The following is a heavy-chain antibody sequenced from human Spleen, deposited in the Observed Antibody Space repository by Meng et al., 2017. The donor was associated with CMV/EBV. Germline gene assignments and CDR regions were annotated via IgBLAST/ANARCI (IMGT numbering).Heavy chain of an antibody. CDR2: ISYDGVNK. Sequence: GGSLRLSCAASGFTLSSYAMHWVRQAPGKGLEWVAVISYDGVNKYYADSVKGRVTISRDNSKNTLYLQMNSLRAEDTAVYYWARHFSSAGGYWGQGTLVTVSS. J-gene: IGHJ4*02. CDR3: ARHFSSAGGY. V-gene: IGHV3-30-3*01. D-gene: IGHD6-19*01. CDR1: GFTLSSYA.